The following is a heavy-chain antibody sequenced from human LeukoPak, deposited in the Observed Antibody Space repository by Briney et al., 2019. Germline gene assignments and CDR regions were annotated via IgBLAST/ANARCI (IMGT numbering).Heavy chain of an antibody. CDR2: INPNSGGT. Sequence: ASVKVSCKASGYTFTGYYMHWVRQAPGQGLEWMGWINPNSGGTNYAQKFQGWVTMTRDTSISTAYMELSRLRSDDTAVYYCARARPSMVRGVITPNNWFDPWGQGTLVTVSS. D-gene: IGHD3-10*01. J-gene: IGHJ5*02. CDR3: ARARPSMVRGVITPNNWFDP. V-gene: IGHV1-2*04. CDR1: GYTFTGYY.